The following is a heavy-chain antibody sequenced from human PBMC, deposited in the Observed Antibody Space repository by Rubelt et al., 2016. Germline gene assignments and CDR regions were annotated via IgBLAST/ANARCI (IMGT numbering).Heavy chain of an antibody. CDR1: GYTFHSYG. CDR2: ISTYNGNT. CDR3: VVDAFDI. J-gene: IGHJ3*02. V-gene: IGHV1-18*01. D-gene: IGHD2-21*01. Sequence: QVQLVQSGGEVKQPGASVKVSCKASGYTFHSYGISWVRQAPDQGLEWMGWISTYNGNTNYAQKLQGRVTMTTDTSTSTAYMDLRGLRSDDTAVYYCVVDAFDIWGQGTMVTVAS.